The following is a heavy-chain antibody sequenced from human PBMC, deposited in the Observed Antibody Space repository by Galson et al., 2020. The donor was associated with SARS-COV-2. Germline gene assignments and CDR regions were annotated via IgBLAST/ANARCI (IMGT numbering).Heavy chain of an antibody. CDR2: IYYSGGT. CDR1: GGSVSSYFYY. D-gene: IGHD3-10*01. V-gene: IGHV4-61*01. CDR3: ARDLGYYYGSGSDYNYYGMDV. J-gene: IGHJ6*02. Sequence: SQTLSLTCTVSGGSVSSYFYYWSWIRQPPGKGLEWIGYIYYSGGTKYNPSFKSRVTISVDTSKNQFSLKLSSVTAADTAVYYCARDLGYYYGSGSDYNYYGMDVWGQGTTVTVSS.